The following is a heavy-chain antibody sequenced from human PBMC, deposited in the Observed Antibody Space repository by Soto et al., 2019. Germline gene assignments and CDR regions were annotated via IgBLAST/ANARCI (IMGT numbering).Heavy chain of an antibody. V-gene: IGHV3-23*01. CDR3: ARRGSGSYYDY. J-gene: IGHJ4*02. Sequence: EVQLLESGGGLVQTGGSLRLSCAASGFTFSSYAMRWVRQAPGKGLEWVSAISGSGGSTYYVDSVKGRFTISRDNSKNTLYLQMNSLRAEDTAVYYCARRGSGSYYDYWGQGTLVTVSS. D-gene: IGHD1-26*01. CDR2: ISGSGGST. CDR1: GFTFSSYA.